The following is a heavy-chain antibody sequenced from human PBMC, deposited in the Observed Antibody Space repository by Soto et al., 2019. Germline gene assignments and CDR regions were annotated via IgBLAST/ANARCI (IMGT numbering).Heavy chain of an antibody. CDR1: GFTLSSYA. V-gene: IGHV3-64D*06. CDR3: VKGPTDYYGSGSYFPPYYYYGMDV. Sequence: GGSLRLSCSASGFTLSSYAMHWVRQAPGKGLEYVSAISSNGGSTYYADSVKGRFTISRDNSKNTLYLQMSSLRAEDTAVYYCVKGPTDYYGSGSYFPPYYYYGMDVWGQGTTVTVSS. J-gene: IGHJ6*02. D-gene: IGHD3-10*01. CDR2: ISSNGGST.